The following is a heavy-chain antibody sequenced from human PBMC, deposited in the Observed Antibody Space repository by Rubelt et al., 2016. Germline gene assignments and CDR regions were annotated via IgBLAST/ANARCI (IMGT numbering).Heavy chain of an antibody. CDR3: ARLAAIAEAVNSPDS. CDR1: GYRFTSYW. D-gene: IGHD6-13*01. V-gene: IGHV5-51*03. CDR2: IYPGYSVT. Sequence: EVQLVQSGAEVKKPGESLKISCKGSGYRFTSYWIGCVRQMPGKGLEWMGIIYPGYSVTSYSPSYQGKVAISADKSIRTAYLQWSRLKASDTAVYYCARLAAIAEAVNSPDSWGQGTLVTVSS. J-gene: IGHJ4*02.